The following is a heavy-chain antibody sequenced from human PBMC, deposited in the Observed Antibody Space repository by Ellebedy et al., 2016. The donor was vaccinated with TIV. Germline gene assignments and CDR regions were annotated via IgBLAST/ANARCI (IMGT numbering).Heavy chain of an antibody. D-gene: IGHD2-21*02. J-gene: IGHJ4*02. V-gene: IGHV4-39*07. CDR2: IYYSGST. CDR3: AREVSGDPCDY. Sequence: SDTLSLTCIVPGASIGVTNYYWDWIRQPPGKGLEWIGSIYYSGSTYYNPSLKSRVTMSVDTSKNQISLNLSSVTAADTAVYFCAREVSGDPCDYWGQGTLVTVSS. CDR1: GASIGVTNYY.